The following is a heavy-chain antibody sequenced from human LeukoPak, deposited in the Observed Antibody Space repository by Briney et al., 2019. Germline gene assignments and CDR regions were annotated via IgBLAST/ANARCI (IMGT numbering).Heavy chain of an antibody. D-gene: IGHD3-16*02. CDR2: IYYSGTT. Sequence: SETLSLTCTVSGGSISSYYWNWIRQPPGKGLEWIGFIYYSGTTNYNPSLKSRVTISVDTSKNQFSPKLSSVTAADTAVYYCAGGGSYVWGSYRLKSWFDPWGQGTLVTVSS. CDR1: GGSISSYY. V-gene: IGHV4-59*01. J-gene: IGHJ5*02. CDR3: AGGGSYVWGSYRLKSWFDP.